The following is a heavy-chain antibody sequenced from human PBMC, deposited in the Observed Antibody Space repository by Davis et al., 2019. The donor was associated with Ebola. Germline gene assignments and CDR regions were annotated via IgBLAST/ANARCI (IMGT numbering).Heavy chain of an antibody. J-gene: IGHJ5*02. D-gene: IGHD3-9*01. V-gene: IGHV3-9*01. CDR2: ISWNSGSI. CDR1: GFTFDDYA. Sequence: GGSLRLSCAASGFTFDDYAMHWVRQAPGKGLEWVSGISWNSGSIGYADSVKGRFTISRDNAKNSLYLQMNSLRAEDTALYYCAKGDYDILTGYYSNWFDPWGQGTLVTVSS. CDR3: AKGDYDILTGYYSNWFDP.